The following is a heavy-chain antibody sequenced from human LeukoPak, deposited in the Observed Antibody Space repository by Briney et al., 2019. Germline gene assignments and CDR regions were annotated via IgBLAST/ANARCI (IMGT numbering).Heavy chain of an antibody. D-gene: IGHD3-10*01. V-gene: IGHV3-7*03. Sequence: GGSLRLSCAASGFTFSSYWMSWFRQAPGKGLEWVANIKQDGSEKYYVDSVKGRFTISRDNAKNSLYLQMSSLRAEDTAVYYCARYGSGSSYDYWGQGTLVTVSS. J-gene: IGHJ4*02. CDR1: GFTFSSYW. CDR3: ARYGSGSSYDY. CDR2: IKQDGSEK.